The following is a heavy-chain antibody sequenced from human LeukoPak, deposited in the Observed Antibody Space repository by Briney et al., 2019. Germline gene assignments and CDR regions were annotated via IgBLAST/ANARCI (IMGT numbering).Heavy chain of an antibody. D-gene: IGHD2-2*02. V-gene: IGHV4-34*01. Sequence: SETLSLTCAVYGGSFSGYYWSWIRQPPGKGLEWIGEINHSGSTNYNPSLKSRVTISVDTSKNQFSLKLSSVTAADTAVYYCARGGPKGYCSSTSCYTVGWFDPWGQGTLVTVPS. CDR2: INHSGST. CDR3: ARGGPKGYCSSTSCYTVGWFDP. J-gene: IGHJ5*02. CDR1: GGSFSGYY.